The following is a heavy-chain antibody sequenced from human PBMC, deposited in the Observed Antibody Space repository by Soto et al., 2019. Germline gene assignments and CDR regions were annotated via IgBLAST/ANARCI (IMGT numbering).Heavy chain of an antibody. CDR2: ISGSGGST. D-gene: IGHD3-22*01. V-gene: IGHV3-23*01. Sequence: PXASLGLSCAASGFTFSSYAMSWVRQAPGKGLEWVSAISGSGGSTYYADSVKGRFTISRDNSKNTLYLQMNSLRAEDTAVYYCATSSRITMIVVVIAPATFDYWGQGTLVTVSS. CDR3: ATSSRITMIVVVIAPATFDY. J-gene: IGHJ4*02. CDR1: GFTFSSYA.